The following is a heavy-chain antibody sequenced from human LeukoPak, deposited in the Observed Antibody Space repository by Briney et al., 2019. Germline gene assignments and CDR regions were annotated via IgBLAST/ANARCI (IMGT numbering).Heavy chain of an antibody. CDR3: AKDFRPSGGPLDI. D-gene: IGHD6-6*01. CDR2: IYSGGST. CDR1: GFTVSSNY. V-gene: IGHV3-53*05. J-gene: IGHJ3*02. Sequence: GGSLRLSCAASGFTVSSNYMSWVRQAPGKGLEWVSVIYSGGSTYYADSVKGRFTISRDNAKNSLYLQMISLRPEDTAVYYCAKDFRPSGGPLDISGQGTMVIVSS.